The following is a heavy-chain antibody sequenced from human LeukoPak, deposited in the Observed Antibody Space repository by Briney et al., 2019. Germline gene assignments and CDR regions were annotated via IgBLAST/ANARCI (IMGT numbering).Heavy chain of an antibody. CDR2: IYYSGST. D-gene: IGHD3-9*01. Sequence: SQTLSLTCTVSGGSISSGGYYWSWIRQPPGKGLEWIGYIYYSGSTNYNPSLKSRVTISVDTSKNQFSLKLSSVTAADTAVYYCARHGKAGILTGYRNGAFDIWGQGTMVTVSS. CDR1: GGSISSGGYY. J-gene: IGHJ3*02. V-gene: IGHV4-61*08. CDR3: ARHGKAGILTGYRNGAFDI.